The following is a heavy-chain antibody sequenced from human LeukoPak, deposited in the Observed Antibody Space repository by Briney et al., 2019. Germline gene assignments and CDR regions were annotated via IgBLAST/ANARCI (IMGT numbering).Heavy chain of an antibody. J-gene: IGHJ5*02. CDR2: ISAYNGNT. CDR3: ARANIVVVPAAINWFDP. CDR1: GYTFTGYY. D-gene: IGHD2-2*02. Sequence: ASVKVSCKASGYTFTGYYMHWVRQAPGQGLEWMGWISAYNGNTNYAQKLQGRVTMTTDTSTSTAYMELRSLRSDDTAVYYCARANIVVVPAAINWFDPWGQGTLVTVSS. V-gene: IGHV1-18*04.